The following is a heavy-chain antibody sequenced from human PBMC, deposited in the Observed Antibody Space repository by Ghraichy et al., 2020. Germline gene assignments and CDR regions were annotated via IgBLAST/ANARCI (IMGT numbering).Heavy chain of an antibody. CDR2: ISGSGGST. Sequence: GGSLRLSCAASGFTFSSYAMSWVRQAPGKGLEWVSAISGSGGSTYYADSVKGRFTISRDNSKNTLYLQMNSLRAEDTAVYYCAKEPTSGEELLEEDYYYGMDVWGQGTTVTVSS. V-gene: IGHV3-23*01. CDR3: AKEPTSGEELLEEDYYYGMDV. D-gene: IGHD1-7*01. J-gene: IGHJ6*02. CDR1: GFTFSSYA.